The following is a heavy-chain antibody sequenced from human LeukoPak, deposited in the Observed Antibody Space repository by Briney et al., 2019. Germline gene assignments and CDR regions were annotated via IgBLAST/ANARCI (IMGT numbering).Heavy chain of an antibody. V-gene: IGHV4-59*12. CDR1: GGSISNYY. J-gene: IGHJ6*03. CDR3: ARRRDYGDYVFYHYYYMDV. D-gene: IGHD4-17*01. CDR2: IYYSGST. Sequence: SETLSLTCTVSGGSISNYYWSWIRQPPGKGLEWIGNIYYSGSTNYNPSLKSRVTISVDTSKNQFSLKLSSVTAADTAVYYCARRRDYGDYVFYHYYYMDVWGKGTTVTVSS.